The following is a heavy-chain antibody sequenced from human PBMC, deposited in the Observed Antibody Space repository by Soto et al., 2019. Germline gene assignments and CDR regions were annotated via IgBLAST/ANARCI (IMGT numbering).Heavy chain of an antibody. D-gene: IGHD1-1*01. J-gene: IGHJ4*02. CDR1: GFMFSSAW. CDR2: IKSKTAGGSR. CDR3: VEGWNDF. V-gene: IGHV3-15*01. Sequence: EVQLVESGGDLVEPGGSLRLSCVTSGFMFSSAWMSWVRQAPGKGLVWVGRIKSKTAGGSRSYAAPVNGRFSISRDDSKSTLYLQMNSLRAEDTALYYCVEGWNDFWGQGTLVTVSS.